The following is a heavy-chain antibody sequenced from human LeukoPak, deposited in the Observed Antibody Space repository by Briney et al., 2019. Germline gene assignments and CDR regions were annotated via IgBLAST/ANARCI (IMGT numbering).Heavy chain of an antibody. V-gene: IGHV5-51*01. CDR1: GYSFTSYW. D-gene: IGHD5-24*01. CDR2: IYPGDSDT. J-gene: IGHJ6*02. Sequence: GESLKISCKGSGYSFTSYWIGWVRQMPGKGLEWMGIIYPGDSDTRYSPSFQGQVTISADKSISTAYLQWSSLKASDTAIYYCARRSRDGYNFLYYYGMDVWGQGTTVTVSS. CDR3: ARRSRDGYNFLYYYGMDV.